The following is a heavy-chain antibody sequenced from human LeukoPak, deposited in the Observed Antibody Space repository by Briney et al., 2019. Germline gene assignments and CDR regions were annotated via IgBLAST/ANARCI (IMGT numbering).Heavy chain of an antibody. CDR2: ISGSGGST. Sequence: GGSLRLSCGASGFTFSNYAMYWVRQAPGKGLEWVSAISGSGGSTYYADSVKGRFTISRDNSKNTLYLQMNSLRAEDTAVYYCAKVLRFLDEPLDYWGQGTLVTVSS. V-gene: IGHV3-23*01. CDR3: AKVLRFLDEPLDY. D-gene: IGHD3-3*01. J-gene: IGHJ4*02. CDR1: GFTFSNYA.